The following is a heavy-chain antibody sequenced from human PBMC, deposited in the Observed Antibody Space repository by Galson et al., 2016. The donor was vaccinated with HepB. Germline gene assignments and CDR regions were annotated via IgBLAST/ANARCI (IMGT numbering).Heavy chain of an antibody. CDR1: GFTFSSYS. D-gene: IGHD2-8*02. V-gene: IGHV3-48*04. J-gene: IGHJ4*02. CDR2: ISSSSSTF. Sequence: SLRLSCAASGFTFSSYSMNWVRQAPGKGLEWVSYISSSSSTFYYADSVKGRFTISRDNAKKSLYLQMNSLTAEDTAVYYCARDVSESFWWADYFVSWGQGTRVTVSS. CDR3: ARDVSESFWWADYFVS.